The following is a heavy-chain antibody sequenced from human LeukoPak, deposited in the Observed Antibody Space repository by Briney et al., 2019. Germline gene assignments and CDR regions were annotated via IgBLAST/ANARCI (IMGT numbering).Heavy chain of an antibody. CDR3: ARDLKRGYSSGRYSWGTGSSNDY. CDR2: INPSGGST. D-gene: IGHD6-19*01. V-gene: IGHV1-46*01. J-gene: IGHJ4*02. Sequence: GASVKVSCKASGYTFTSYYMHWVRQAPGEGLEWMGIINPSGGSTSYAQKFQGRVTMTTDTSTSTAYMEVRSLRSDDTAVYYCARDLKRGYSSGRYSWGTGSSNDYWGQGTLVTVSS. CDR1: GYTFTSYY.